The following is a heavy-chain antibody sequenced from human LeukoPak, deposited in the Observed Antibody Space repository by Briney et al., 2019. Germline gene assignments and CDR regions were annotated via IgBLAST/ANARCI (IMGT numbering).Heavy chain of an antibody. CDR3: AKDAEDSDSNVYFHEGPFYFDY. CDR1: GFTFGNYA. Sequence: PGGSLRLSCGASGFTFGNYAMSWVRQAPGKGLAWVSGISGSGGTTYYRDSVKGRFTISRDNSKNTLYLQMNSLRAEDTALYYCAKDAEDSDSNVYFHEGPFYFDYWGQGTLVTVSS. J-gene: IGHJ4*02. V-gene: IGHV3-23*01. D-gene: IGHD3-22*01. CDR2: ISGSGGTT.